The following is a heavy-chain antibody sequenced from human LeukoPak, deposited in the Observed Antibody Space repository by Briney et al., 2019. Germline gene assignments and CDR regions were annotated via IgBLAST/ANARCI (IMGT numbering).Heavy chain of an antibody. Sequence: SQTLSLTCTVSGGSLSSGSYYWSWIRQPAGKGLEWIGRIYTSGSTNYNPSLKSRVTISVDTSKNQFSLKLSSVTAADTAVYYYARDIRGSWFGEFTFDYWGQGTLVTVSS. CDR3: ARDIRGSWFGEFTFDY. CDR1: GGSLSSGSYY. V-gene: IGHV4-61*02. J-gene: IGHJ4*02. CDR2: IYTSGST. D-gene: IGHD3-10*01.